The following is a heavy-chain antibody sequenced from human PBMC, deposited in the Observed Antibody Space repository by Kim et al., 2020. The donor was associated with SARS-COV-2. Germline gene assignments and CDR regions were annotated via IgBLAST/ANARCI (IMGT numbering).Heavy chain of an antibody. Sequence: GGSLRLSCAASGFSFGDYYMSWIRQAPGKGLEWVAYISDTTTSTNYADSVKGRFTVSRDDANNPLYLQMNSLRAEDTAVYYCARDRKAVRGVGPVYQYHGMDVWGQGTTVTVSS. V-gene: IGHV3-11*05. CDR3: ARDRKAVRGVGPVYQYHGMDV. CDR1: GFSFGDYY. CDR2: ISDTTTST. J-gene: IGHJ6*02. D-gene: IGHD3-10*01.